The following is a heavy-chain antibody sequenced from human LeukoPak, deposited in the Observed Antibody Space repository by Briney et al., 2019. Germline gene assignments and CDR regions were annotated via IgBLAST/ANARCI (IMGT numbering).Heavy chain of an antibody. Sequence: SETLSLTCTVSGGSISSSSYYWGWIRQPPGKGLEWIGSIYYSGSTYYNPSLTSRVTISVDTAENQFPRNLSSVTAADTAVYYCARLYYDSSGYYQICYFDYWGQGTLVTVSS. CDR3: ARLYYDSSGYYQICYFDY. CDR1: GGSISSSSYY. D-gene: IGHD3-22*01. J-gene: IGHJ4*02. V-gene: IGHV4-39*01. CDR2: IYYSGST.